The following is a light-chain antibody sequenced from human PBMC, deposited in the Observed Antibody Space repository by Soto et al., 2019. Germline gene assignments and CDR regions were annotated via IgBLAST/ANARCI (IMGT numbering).Light chain of an antibody. CDR1: QSVNNY. CDR2: DAS. J-gene: IGKJ4*01. V-gene: IGKV3-11*01. Sequence: EIVLTQSPATLSLFPGERATLSCRASQSVNNYIAWYQQKPGQAPRLLIYDASNRATGIPARFSGRGSGTEFTLTISSLEPEDSAVYYCQQRSNWPPLTFGGGTKVEIK. CDR3: QQRSNWPPLT.